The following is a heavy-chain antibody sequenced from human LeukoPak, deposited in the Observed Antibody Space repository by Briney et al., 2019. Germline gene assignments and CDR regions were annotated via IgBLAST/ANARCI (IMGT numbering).Heavy chain of an antibody. Sequence: GGSLRLSCAASGFTFSSYAMSRVRQAPGKGLEWVSAISGSGGSTYYADSVKGRFTISRDNSKNTLYLQMNSLRAEDTAVYYCAKVKTVVIGAFDIWGQGTMVTVSS. V-gene: IGHV3-23*01. CDR2: ISGSGGST. J-gene: IGHJ3*02. D-gene: IGHD3-22*01. CDR3: AKVKTVVIGAFDI. CDR1: GFTFSSYA.